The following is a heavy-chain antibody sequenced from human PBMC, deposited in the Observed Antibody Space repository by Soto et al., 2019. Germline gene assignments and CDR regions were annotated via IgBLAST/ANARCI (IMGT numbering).Heavy chain of an antibody. CDR1: GDSVSRNSAA. D-gene: IGHD3-10*01. CDR3: VRVRITMTRGPFDI. J-gene: IGHJ3*02. Sequence: SQTLSLTSAISGDSVSRNSAAWSWSRQSPSGDIEWLGRTYYRSKRYSVSAVSVKSRATIKPDTSKYQFSLQLNSVSPEDTAIYYCVRVRITMTRGPFDIWGQGTVVTVSS. V-gene: IGHV6-1*01. CDR2: TYYRSKRYS.